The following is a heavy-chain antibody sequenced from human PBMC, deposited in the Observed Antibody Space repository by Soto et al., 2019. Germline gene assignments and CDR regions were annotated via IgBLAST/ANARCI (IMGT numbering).Heavy chain of an antibody. Sequence: SETLSLTCAVYGGSFSGYYWSWIRQPPGKGLEWIGEINHSGSTNYNPSLKSRVTISVDTSKNQFSLKLSSVTAADTAVYYCARRNAPVLRYPLYYFDYWGQGTLVTVSS. CDR1: GGSFSGYY. J-gene: IGHJ4*02. V-gene: IGHV4-34*01. D-gene: IGHD3-9*01. CDR2: INHSGST. CDR3: ARRNAPVLRYPLYYFDY.